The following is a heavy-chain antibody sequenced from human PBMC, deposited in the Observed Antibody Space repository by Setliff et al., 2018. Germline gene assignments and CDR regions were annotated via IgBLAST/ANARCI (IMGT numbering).Heavy chain of an antibody. CDR1: GGSISSYH. D-gene: IGHD1-26*01. CDR3: ARSRGVGATINWFDP. CDR2: IYTTGTT. J-gene: IGHJ5*02. V-gene: IGHV4-4*08. Sequence: PSETLSLTCTVSGGSISSYHWSWIRRPPEKGLEWIGYIYTTGTTKYNPSLKSRVTISIDTSKNQFSLKMRSVTAADTAIYYCARSRGVGATINWFDPWGQGTLVTVSS.